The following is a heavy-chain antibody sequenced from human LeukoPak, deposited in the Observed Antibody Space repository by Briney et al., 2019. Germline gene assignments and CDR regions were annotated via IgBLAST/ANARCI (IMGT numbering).Heavy chain of an antibody. CDR2: ISSSSSYI. J-gene: IGHJ6*02. D-gene: IGHD3-16*01. CDR1: GFTFSSYS. V-gene: IGHV3-21*01. Sequence: GGSLRLSCAASGFTFSSYSMNWVRQAPGKGLEWVSSISSSSSYIYYADSVKGRFTISRDNAKNSLYLQMNSLRAEDTAVYYCARDGALDYGMDAWGQGTTVTVSS. CDR3: ARDGALDYGMDA.